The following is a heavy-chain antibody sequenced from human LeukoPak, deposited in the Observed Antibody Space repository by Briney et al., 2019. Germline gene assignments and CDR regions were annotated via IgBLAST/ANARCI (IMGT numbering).Heavy chain of an antibody. CDR1: GGSISSYY. CDR3: ARATVTGFHFDY. CDR2: IYSSGST. J-gene: IGHJ4*02. Sequence: SETLSLTCTVSGGSISSYYWSWIRQPAGKGLEWIGRIYSSGSTNYYPSLKRRVTMSLDTSKNQFSLKLSSVTAADTAVYYCARATVTGFHFDYWGQGTLVAVSS. V-gene: IGHV4-4*07. D-gene: IGHD4-17*01.